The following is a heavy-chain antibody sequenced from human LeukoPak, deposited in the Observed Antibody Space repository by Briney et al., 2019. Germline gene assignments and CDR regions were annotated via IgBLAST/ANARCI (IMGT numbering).Heavy chain of an antibody. Sequence: PSETLSLTCTVSGGSISSSSYYWGWIRQPPGKGLEWIGSIYYSGSTYYNPSLKSRVTISVDTSKNQFSLKLSSVTAADTAVYYCARQSGSPDAFDIWGQGTMVTVSS. CDR1: GGSISSSSYY. D-gene: IGHD1-26*01. J-gene: IGHJ3*02. V-gene: IGHV4-39*07. CDR2: IYYSGST. CDR3: ARQSGSPDAFDI.